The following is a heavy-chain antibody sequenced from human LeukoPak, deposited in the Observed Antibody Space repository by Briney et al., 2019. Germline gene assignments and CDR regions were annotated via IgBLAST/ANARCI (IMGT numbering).Heavy chain of an antibody. V-gene: IGHV3-48*03. D-gene: IGHD3-22*01. CDR3: ARSRSGYFRYFDY. J-gene: IGHJ4*02. Sequence: GGSLRLSCAASGFTFNSFEMTWVRQAPGKGLEWVSYISSSASTIYYADSVKGRFTISRDNAKNSLYLQMNSLRAEDTAAYYCARSRSGYFRYFDYWGQGALVTVSS. CDR2: ISSSASTI. CDR1: GFTFNSFE.